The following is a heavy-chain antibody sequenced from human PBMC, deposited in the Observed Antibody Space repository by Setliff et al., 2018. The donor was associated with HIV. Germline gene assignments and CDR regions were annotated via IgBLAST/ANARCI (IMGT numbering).Heavy chain of an antibody. CDR2: ISASGDA. Sequence: ASVKVSCKASGYNFAIYGISWVRQAPGQGLEWMGWISASGDAKPAQKFQGRVTLTTDTSSSTAYMELRSLTSDDTGTYYCAHRPYNSPNWFDPWGQGTLVTVSS. J-gene: IGHJ5*02. V-gene: IGHV1-18*01. CDR3: AHRPYNSPNWFDP. D-gene: IGHD1-20*01. CDR1: GYNFAIYG.